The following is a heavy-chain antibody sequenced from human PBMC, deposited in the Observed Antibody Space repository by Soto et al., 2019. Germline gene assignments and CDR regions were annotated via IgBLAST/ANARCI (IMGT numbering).Heavy chain of an antibody. Sequence: GGSLRLSCAASGFTFSSYAMSWVRQAPGKGLEWVSAISGSGGSTYYADSVKGRFTISRDNSKNTLYLQMNSLRAEDTAVYYCAKDDRIRGESRRYGDYGYYYGMDVWGQGTTVTVSS. CDR2: ISGSGGST. V-gene: IGHV3-23*01. CDR1: GFTFSSYA. CDR3: AKDDRIRGESRRYGDYGYYYGMDV. D-gene: IGHD4-17*01. J-gene: IGHJ6*02.